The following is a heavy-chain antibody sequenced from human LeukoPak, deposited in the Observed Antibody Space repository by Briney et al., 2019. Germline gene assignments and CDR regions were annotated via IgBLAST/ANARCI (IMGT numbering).Heavy chain of an antibody. CDR1: GFTFSSYG. CDR2: ISWNRGSI. D-gene: IGHD6-19*01. CDR3: AKAHSSGWFPDAFDI. V-gene: IGHV3-9*03. J-gene: IGHJ3*02. Sequence: GGSLRLSCAASGFTFSSYGMHWVRQAPGKGLEWVSGISWNRGSIGYADSVKGRFTISRDNAKNSLYLQMNSLRAEDMALYYCAKAHSSGWFPDAFDIWGQGTMVTVSS.